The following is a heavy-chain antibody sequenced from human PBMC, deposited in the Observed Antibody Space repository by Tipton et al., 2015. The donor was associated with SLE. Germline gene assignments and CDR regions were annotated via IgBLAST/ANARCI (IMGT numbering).Heavy chain of an antibody. CDR3: AKADGVVGGQVPYWYFDL. Sequence: LRLSCTVSGYSINNGFYWGWIRQPPGKGLEWIGIIYHSGTTYYNPSLKSRVTISVDTSKNQFSLKLNSATAADTAVYYCAKADGVVGGQVPYWYFDLWGRGTLASVSS. V-gene: IGHV4-38-2*02. CDR1: GYSINNGFY. D-gene: IGHD1-26*01. CDR2: IYHSGTT. J-gene: IGHJ2*01.